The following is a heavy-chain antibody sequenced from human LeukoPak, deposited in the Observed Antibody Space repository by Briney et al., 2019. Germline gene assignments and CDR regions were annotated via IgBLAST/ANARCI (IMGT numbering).Heavy chain of an antibody. D-gene: IGHD5-18*01. Sequence: GGSLRLSCAASRFTFNSYAMSWVCQAPGKGLEWVSSISSSSSYIYYADSVKGRFTISRDNAKNSLYLQMNSLRAEDTAVYYCAREAGYSYGYVDYWGQGTLVTVSS. CDR1: RFTFNSYA. CDR2: ISSSSSYI. CDR3: AREAGYSYGYVDY. J-gene: IGHJ4*02. V-gene: IGHV3-21*01.